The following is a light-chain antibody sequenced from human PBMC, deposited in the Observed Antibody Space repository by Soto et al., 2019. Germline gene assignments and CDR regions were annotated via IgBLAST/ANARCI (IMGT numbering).Light chain of an antibody. CDR3: QQYVRSPWT. CDR1: QSVSSN. CDR2: GAS. J-gene: IGKJ1*01. V-gene: IGKV3-15*01. Sequence: EIVMTQSPATLSVSPGERATLSCRASQSVSSNLAWYQQKPGQAPRLLIYGASTRATGIPARFSGSGSGTDYTLTISSLEPEDFAVYYCQQYVRSPWTFGQGTKVDI.